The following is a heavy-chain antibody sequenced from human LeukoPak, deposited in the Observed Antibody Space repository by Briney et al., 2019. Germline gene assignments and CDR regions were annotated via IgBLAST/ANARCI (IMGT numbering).Heavy chain of an antibody. Sequence: PSETLSLTCTVSGYSISSGYYWGWIRQPPGKGLEWIGSIYHSGSTYYNPSLKSRVTISVDTSKNQFSLKLSPVTAADTAVYYCARGENYGGNSAYWGQGTLVTVSS. CDR2: IYHSGST. CDR3: ARGENYGGNSAY. V-gene: IGHV4-38-2*02. D-gene: IGHD4-23*01. J-gene: IGHJ4*02. CDR1: GYSISSGYY.